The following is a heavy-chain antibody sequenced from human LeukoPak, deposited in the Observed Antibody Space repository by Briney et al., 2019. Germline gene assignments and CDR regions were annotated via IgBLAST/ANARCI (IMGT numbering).Heavy chain of an antibody. CDR3: AKSNGYGLVDI. CDR1: GGYIRSYY. V-gene: IGHV4-39*07. D-gene: IGHD3-10*01. Sequence: KPSETLSLTCTVSGGYIRSYYWGWIRQPPGKGLEWIGNIFYSGSTYYSPSLRSRVTISLDTSRNQFSLKLNSVTAADTAVYYCAKSNGYGLVDIWGQGTMVTVSS. J-gene: IGHJ3*02. CDR2: IFYSGST.